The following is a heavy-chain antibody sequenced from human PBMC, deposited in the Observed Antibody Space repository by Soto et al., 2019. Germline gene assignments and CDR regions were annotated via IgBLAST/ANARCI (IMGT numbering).Heavy chain of an antibody. Sequence: PSETLSLTCTVSGGSISSSSYYWGWIRQPPGKGLEWIGSIYYSGSTYYNPSLKSRVTISVDTSKNQFSLKLSSVTAADTAVYYCARHGDSSGYYRHYYYYGMDVWGQGTTVTVSS. CDR2: IYYSGST. V-gene: IGHV4-39*01. J-gene: IGHJ6*02. CDR1: GGSISSSSYY. D-gene: IGHD3-22*01. CDR3: ARHGDSSGYYRHYYYYGMDV.